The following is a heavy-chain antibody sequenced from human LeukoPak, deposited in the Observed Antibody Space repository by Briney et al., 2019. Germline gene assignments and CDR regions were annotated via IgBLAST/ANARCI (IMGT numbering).Heavy chain of an antibody. D-gene: IGHD6-13*01. CDR3: ARRGIAAAGYDY. CDR1: GVSINNYH. V-gene: IGHV4-59*08. Sequence: SETLSLTCTVSGVSINNYHWSWIRQPPGKGLEWVGYIYYSGSTNYYPALKTRFTISVNTSKNQFFMKLSSVTAADTAAYYCARRGIAAAGYDYWGQGTLVTVSS. J-gene: IGHJ4*02. CDR2: IYYSGST.